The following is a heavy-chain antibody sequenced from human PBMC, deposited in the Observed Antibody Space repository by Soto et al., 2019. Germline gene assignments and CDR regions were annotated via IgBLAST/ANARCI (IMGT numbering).Heavy chain of an antibody. D-gene: IGHD6-13*01. Sequence: EVQLVESGGGLVKPGGPLRLSCAASGFTFSSYSMNWVRQAPGKGLEWVSSISSSSSYIYYADSVKGRFTISRDNAKNSLYLQMSSLRAEDTAVYYCARDRRDSSSWYNWFDPWGQGTLVTVSS. J-gene: IGHJ5*02. V-gene: IGHV3-21*01. CDR3: ARDRRDSSSWYNWFDP. CDR1: GFTFSSYS. CDR2: ISSSSSYI.